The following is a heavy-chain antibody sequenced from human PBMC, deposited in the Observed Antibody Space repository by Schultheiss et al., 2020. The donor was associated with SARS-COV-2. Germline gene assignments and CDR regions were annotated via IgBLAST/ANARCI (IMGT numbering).Heavy chain of an antibody. CDR2: INPNSGGT. J-gene: IGHJ3*02. Sequence: ASVKVSCKASGYTFTGYYMHWVRQAPGQGLEWMGRINPNSGGTNSAQKFQGRVTLTRDTSISTAYMELSRLRSDDTAVYYCARVDPGDSSSWSVGGDAFDIWGQGTMVTVSS. V-gene: IGHV1-2*06. CDR1: GYTFTGYY. D-gene: IGHD6-13*01. CDR3: ARVDPGDSSSWSVGGDAFDI.